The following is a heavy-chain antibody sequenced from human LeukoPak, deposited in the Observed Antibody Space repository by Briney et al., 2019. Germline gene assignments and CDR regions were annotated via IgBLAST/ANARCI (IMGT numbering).Heavy chain of an antibody. CDR2: IYYSGST. CDR3: AKDLGAPSHWIEGTFDY. CDR1: GGSISSYY. D-gene: IGHD1-1*01. V-gene: IGHV4-59*01. Sequence: KASETLSLTCTVSGGSISSYYWSWIRQPPGKGLEWIGYIYYSGSTNYNPSLKSRVTISVDTSKNQFSLKLSSVTAADTAVYYCAKDLGAPSHWIEGTFDYWGQGTLVTVSS. J-gene: IGHJ4*02.